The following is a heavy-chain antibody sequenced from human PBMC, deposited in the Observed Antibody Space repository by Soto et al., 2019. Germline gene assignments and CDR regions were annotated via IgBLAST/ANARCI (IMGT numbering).Heavy chain of an antibody. CDR2: INTYNGNR. J-gene: IGHJ4*02. Sequence: QVQLVQSGAELRKPGASVKVSCKASGYSFSSYGINWVRQAPGQGLEWMGWINTYNGNRNYAQKFEDRATMTTATSTNTVYMELRSLKSDDTSIYYCARDRLRGYDCSGFYSGGQGTLVTVSS. D-gene: IGHD3-22*01. CDR1: GYSFSSYG. V-gene: IGHV1-18*01. CDR3: ARDRLRGYDCSGFYS.